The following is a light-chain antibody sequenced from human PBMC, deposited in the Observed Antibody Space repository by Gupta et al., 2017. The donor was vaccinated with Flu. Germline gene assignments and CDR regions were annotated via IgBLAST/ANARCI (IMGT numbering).Light chain of an antibody. J-gene: IGLJ3*02. CDR3: VLYMGNGISL. CDR2: STT. V-gene: IGLV8-61*01. CDR1: SGSVSTNHY. Sequence: RSGSVSTNHYPSWYRQTPGKAPRALVFSTTARSSGVPDRFSGSILGDKAALTITGAQAADECDYYCVLYMGNGISLFGGGTKLTV.